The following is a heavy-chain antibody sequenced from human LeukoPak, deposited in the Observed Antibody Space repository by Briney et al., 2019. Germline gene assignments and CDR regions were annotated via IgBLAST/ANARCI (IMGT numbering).Heavy chain of an antibody. J-gene: IGHJ3*02. CDR1: GFTFSSYW. Sequence: PGGSLKLSCAASGFTFSSYWMSWVRQAPGKGLEWVASINKDGSGKYYLDSVRGRFTISRDNAENSLFLQINSLRAEDTAVYYCARIFSATDAFDIWGQGTMVTVSS. V-gene: IGHV3-7*01. CDR2: INKDGSGK. D-gene: IGHD2-15*01. CDR3: ARIFSATDAFDI.